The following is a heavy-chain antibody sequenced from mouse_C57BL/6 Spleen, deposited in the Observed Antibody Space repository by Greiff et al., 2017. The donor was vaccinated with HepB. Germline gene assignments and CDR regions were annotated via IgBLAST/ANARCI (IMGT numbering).Heavy chain of an antibody. J-gene: IGHJ4*01. CDR2: IYPSDSET. CDR1: GYTFTSYW. D-gene: IGHD1-1*01. Sequence: QVQLKQPGAELVRPGSSVKLSCKASGYTFTSYWMDWVKQRPGQGLEWIGNIYPSDSETHYNQKFKDKATLTVDKSSSTAYMQLSSLTSEDSAVYYCARTVVAEAMDYWGQGTSVTVSS. CDR3: ARTVVAEAMDY. V-gene: IGHV1-61*01.